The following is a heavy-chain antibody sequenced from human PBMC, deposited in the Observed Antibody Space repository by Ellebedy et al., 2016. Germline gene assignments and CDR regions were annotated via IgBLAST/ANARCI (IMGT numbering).Heavy chain of an antibody. CDR1: GYTFTSYY. J-gene: IGHJ4*02. D-gene: IGHD3-9*01. Sequence: ASVKVSXKASGYTFTSYYMHWVRQAPGQGLEWMGIINPSGGSTSYAQKLQGRVTMTTDTSTSTAYMELRSLRSDDTAVYYCARDPISQGNREHYDINDYWGQGTLVTVSS. V-gene: IGHV1-46*01. CDR3: ARDPISQGNREHYDINDY. CDR2: INPSGGST.